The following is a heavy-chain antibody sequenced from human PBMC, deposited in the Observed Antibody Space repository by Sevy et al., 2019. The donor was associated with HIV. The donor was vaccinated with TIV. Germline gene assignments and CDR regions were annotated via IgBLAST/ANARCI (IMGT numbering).Heavy chain of an antibody. D-gene: IGHD3-10*01. Sequence: SETLSLTCTVSGGSISSYYWSWIRQPPGKGLEWIGYIYYSGSTNYNPSLKSPVTISVDTSKNQFSLKLGSVTAADTAVYYCARDTFMVRGGDYYYGMDVWGQGTTVTVSS. J-gene: IGHJ6*02. CDR3: ARDTFMVRGGDYYYGMDV. CDR1: GGSISSYY. V-gene: IGHV4-59*13. CDR2: IYYSGST.